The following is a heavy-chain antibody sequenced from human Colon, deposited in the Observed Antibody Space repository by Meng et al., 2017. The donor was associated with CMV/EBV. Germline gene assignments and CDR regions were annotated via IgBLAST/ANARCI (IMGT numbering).Heavy chain of an antibody. V-gene: IGHV4-59*01. CDR3: ARDQNGQFDY. J-gene: IGHJ4*02. CDR1: GGSISSYY. Sequence: GSLRLSCTVSGGSISSYYWSWIRQPPGKGLEWIGYIYYSGSTNYNPSPKSRVTISVDTSKNQFSLKLSSVTAADTAVYYCARDQNGQFDYWGQGTLVTVSS. D-gene: IGHD1-1*01. CDR2: IYYSGST.